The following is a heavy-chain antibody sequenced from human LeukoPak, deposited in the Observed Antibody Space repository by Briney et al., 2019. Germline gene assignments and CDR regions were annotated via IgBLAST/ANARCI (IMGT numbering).Heavy chain of an antibody. CDR1: GGSLRSSNYY. V-gene: IGHV4-39*01. J-gene: IGHJ2*01. D-gene: IGHD3-22*01. CDR2: IYYSGST. CDR3: VRGRYDSSGYNYWYFDL. Sequence: SETLSLTCTVSGGSLRSSNYYWGWIRQPPGKGLEWIGSIYYSGSTYYNPSLKSRVTISVDTSKNEFSLKLSSVTAADTAVYYCVRGRYDSSGYNYWYFDLWGRGTLVTVSS.